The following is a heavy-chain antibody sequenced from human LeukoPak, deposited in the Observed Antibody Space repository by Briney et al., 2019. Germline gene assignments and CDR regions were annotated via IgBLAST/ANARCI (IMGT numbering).Heavy chain of an antibody. Sequence: PSETLSLTCTVYGGSFSGYYWSWIRQPPGKGLEWIGEINHSGSTNYNPSLKSRVTISVDTSKNQFSLKLSSVTAADTAVYYCARLNGTTGSDYWGQGTLVTVSS. J-gene: IGHJ4*02. CDR1: GGSFSGYY. CDR3: ARLNGTTGSDY. V-gene: IGHV4-34*01. D-gene: IGHD1-1*01. CDR2: INHSGST.